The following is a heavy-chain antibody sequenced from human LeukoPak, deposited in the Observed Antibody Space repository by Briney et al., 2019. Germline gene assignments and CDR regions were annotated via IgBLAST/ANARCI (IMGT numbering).Heavy chain of an antibody. CDR1: GGSISSYY. V-gene: IGHV4-4*07. Sequence: SETLSLTCTVSGGSISSYYWSWIRQPAGKGLEWIGRIYTSGSTNYNPSLKSRVTMSVDTSKNQFSLKLSSVTAADTAVYYCASPGYYDSSGHGFDYWGQGTLVTVSS. CDR3: ASPGYYDSSGHGFDY. D-gene: IGHD3-22*01. J-gene: IGHJ4*02. CDR2: IYTSGST.